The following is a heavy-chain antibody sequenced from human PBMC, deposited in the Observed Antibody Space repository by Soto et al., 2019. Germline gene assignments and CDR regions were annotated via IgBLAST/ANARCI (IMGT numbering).Heavy chain of an antibody. CDR2: ISGSGDST. CDR1: GFTFSSYA. J-gene: IGHJ6*02. V-gene: IGHV3-23*01. D-gene: IGHD4-17*01. CDR3: AKFYYAEYSNYCYGMDG. Sequence: EVQVLESGGGLVQPGGSLRLSCAASGFTFSSYAMSWVRQAPGKGLEWVSAISGSGDSTRYADSVQGRFTISRDTSKHTLYMQMNSLRADDTAVYYCAKFYYAEYSNYCYGMDGWGQGNRVTVSS.